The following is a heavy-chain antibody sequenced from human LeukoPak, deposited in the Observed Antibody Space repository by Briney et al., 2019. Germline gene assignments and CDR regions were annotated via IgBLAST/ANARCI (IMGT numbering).Heavy chain of an antibody. Sequence: SETLSLTCTVSGDSVTYYYWGWIWQPAGKGLEWIGYIYTSGSTNYNPSLKSRVTISVDTSKNQFSLKLSSVTAADTAVYYCARHSRDGSADAFDIWGQGTMVTVSS. J-gene: IGHJ3*02. CDR2: IYTSGST. V-gene: IGHV4-4*09. CDR3: ARHSRDGSADAFDI. CDR1: GDSVTYYY. D-gene: IGHD5-24*01.